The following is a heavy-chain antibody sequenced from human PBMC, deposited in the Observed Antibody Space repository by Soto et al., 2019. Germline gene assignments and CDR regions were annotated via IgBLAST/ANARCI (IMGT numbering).Heavy chain of an antibody. J-gene: IGHJ6*01. CDR3: ARVYRGNSWPIYYYYGMDV. CDR1: GYPFTSHG. V-gene: IGHV1-18*04. CDR2: ISAYNGNT. D-gene: IGHD2-21*02. Sequence: GSVEECFKASGYPFTSHGISFVREAPGPGLEWMGWISAYNGNTNYAQKLRGRVTMTTDTSRSTAYMELRSLRSDDTAMYYCARVYRGNSWPIYYYYGMDVWGQGTTVTVSS.